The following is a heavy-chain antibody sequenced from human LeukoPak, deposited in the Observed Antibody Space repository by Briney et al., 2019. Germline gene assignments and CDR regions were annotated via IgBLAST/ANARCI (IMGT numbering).Heavy chain of an antibody. CDR3: ARHIPPPRCSSTSCQPGNWFDP. V-gene: IGHV5-51*01. J-gene: IGHJ5*02. D-gene: IGHD2-2*01. CDR2: IYPGDSDT. Sequence: GESLKISCKGPGYSFTSYWIGWVRRMPGKGLEWMGIIYPGDSDTRYSPSFQGQVTISADKSISTAYLQWSSLKASDTAMYYCARHIPPPRCSSTSCQPGNWFDPWGQGTLVTVSS. CDR1: GYSFTSYW.